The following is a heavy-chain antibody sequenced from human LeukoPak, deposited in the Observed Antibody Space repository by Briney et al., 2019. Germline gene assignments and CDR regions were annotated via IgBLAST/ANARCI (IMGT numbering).Heavy chain of an antibody. Sequence: SETLSLTCTVSGGSISSYYWSWLRQPPGKGLEWIGYIHYSRSPNYNPSLKSRVTISVDTSKNQFSLKLSSVTAADTAVYYCARRPVSYYYDSSGHYLGAFDIWGQGTMVTVSS. D-gene: IGHD3-22*01. CDR3: ARRPVSYYYDSSGHYLGAFDI. V-gene: IGHV4-59*08. CDR1: GGSISSYY. CDR2: IHYSRSP. J-gene: IGHJ3*02.